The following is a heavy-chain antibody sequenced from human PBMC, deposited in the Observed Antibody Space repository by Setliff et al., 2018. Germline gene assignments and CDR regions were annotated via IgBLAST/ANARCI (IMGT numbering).Heavy chain of an antibody. CDR3: ATNPYQLLNFDY. CDR2: IYYSGST. D-gene: IGHD2-2*01. Sequence: SETLSLTCTVSGGSISSSSYYWGWIRQPPGKGLEWIGSIYYSGSTYYNPSLKSRVTISVDTSKNQFSLKLNSVTAADTAVYYCATNPYQLLNFDYWGQGTLVTVSS. V-gene: IGHV4-39*01. J-gene: IGHJ4*02. CDR1: GGSISSSSYY.